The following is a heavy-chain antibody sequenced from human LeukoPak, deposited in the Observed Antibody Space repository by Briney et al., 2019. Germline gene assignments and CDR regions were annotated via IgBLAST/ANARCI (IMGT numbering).Heavy chain of an antibody. CDR3: ARESDHSSGYDAFDV. J-gene: IGHJ3*01. V-gene: IGHV4-59*01. D-gene: IGHD3-22*01. CDR2: IYYSGGT. Sequence: SETLSLTCTVSGGSISSYYWSWIRQPPGKGLEWIGYIYYSGGTNYNPSLKSRVTMSLDTSKNQISLMLSSVTAADTAVYYCARESDHSSGYDAFDVWAKGQRSPSLQ. CDR1: GGSISSYY.